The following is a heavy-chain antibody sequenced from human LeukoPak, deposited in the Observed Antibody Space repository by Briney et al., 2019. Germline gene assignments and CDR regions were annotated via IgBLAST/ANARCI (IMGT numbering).Heavy chain of an antibody. J-gene: IGHJ4*02. CDR2: IDRSGSNT. CDR3: ASKTGKTGTYD. V-gene: IGHV3-23*05. D-gene: IGHD1-1*01. Sequence: GGSLRLSCVVSGFNFFDYAMIWVRQAPGKGLEWVSSIDRSGSNTYYADFVKGQFTISRDNSKNTLFLQMNSLRAEDTAVYHCASKTGKTGTYDWGQGTLVTVSS. CDR1: GFNFFDYA.